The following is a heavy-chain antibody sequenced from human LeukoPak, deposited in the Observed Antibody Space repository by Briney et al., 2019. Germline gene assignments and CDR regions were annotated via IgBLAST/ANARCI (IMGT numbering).Heavy chain of an antibody. CDR3: AREKRGTLTQRDYNYYMDV. Sequence: PSETLSLTRTVSGGSLSTGSYYWGWIRQPPGKGLEWIGSIYYSGTTYYTPSLKSRVTMSVDTSKNQFSLRLSSVTAADTAIYYCAREKRGTLTQRDYNYYMDVWGKGTTVTVSS. D-gene: IGHD3-16*01. CDR2: IYYSGTT. V-gene: IGHV4-39*07. J-gene: IGHJ6*03. CDR1: GGSLSTGSYY.